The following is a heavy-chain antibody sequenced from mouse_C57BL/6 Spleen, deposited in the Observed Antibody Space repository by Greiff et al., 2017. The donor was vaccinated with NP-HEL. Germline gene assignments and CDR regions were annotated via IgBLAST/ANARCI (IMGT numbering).Heavy chain of an antibody. V-gene: IGHV3-6*01. D-gene: IGHD3-1*01. CDR3: ARVGYGRGYFDY. J-gene: IGHJ2*01. CDR2: ISYDGSN. CDR1: GYSITSGYY. Sequence: DVKLQESGPGLVKPSQSLSLTCSVTGYSITSGYYWNWIRQFPGNKLEWMGYISYDGSNNYNPSLKNRISITRDTSKNQFFLKLNSVTTEDTATYYCARVGYGRGYFDYWGQGTTLTVSS.